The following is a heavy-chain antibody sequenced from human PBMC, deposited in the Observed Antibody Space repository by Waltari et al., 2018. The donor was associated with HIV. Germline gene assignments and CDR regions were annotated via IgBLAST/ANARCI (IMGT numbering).Heavy chain of an antibody. J-gene: IGHJ5*02. V-gene: IGHV3-23*01. CDR1: GFTFQNYA. CDR3: AGEDDRGDFP. CDR2: VSESGDST. Sequence: ELYLLASGGGLVQPGGSLRVPCGGSGFTFQNYAVSWVRQAPGKGLEWISSVSESGDSTYYADSVEGRFTISRDNSKNMLYLQMNGLRVEDTAVYYCAGEDDRGDFPWGQGTLVTVSA. D-gene: IGHD2-21*01.